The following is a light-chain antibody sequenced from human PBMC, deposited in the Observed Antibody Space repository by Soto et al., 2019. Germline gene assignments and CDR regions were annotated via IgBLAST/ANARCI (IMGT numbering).Light chain of an antibody. CDR3: QQYGRSPRT. CDR2: GAS. Sequence: EIVMTQSPATLSVSPGERVTLSCRASQSVRSNLAWYQQKPGQAPRLLIYGASSRAIGIPDRFSGSGSGTDHTLTISRLEPEDFAVYYCQQYGRSPRTFGQGTKVDI. J-gene: IGKJ1*01. CDR1: QSVRSN. V-gene: IGKV3-20*01.